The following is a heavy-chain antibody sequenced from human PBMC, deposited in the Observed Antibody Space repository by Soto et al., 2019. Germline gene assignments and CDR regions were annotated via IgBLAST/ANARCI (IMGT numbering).Heavy chain of an antibody. CDR1: GGSISSVDCY. V-gene: IGHV4-31*03. CDR3: ASLRSSGTNLLFDH. D-gene: IGHD3-10*01. CDR2: IFSSGNT. J-gene: IGHJ4*02. Sequence: QVQLQESGTGLVEPSQTLSLTCSDSGGSISSVDCYWSWIRQHPVKGLEWIGNIFSSGNTYYDPSRATRVSIYVDTSKNQFFLRVTFVTAADTAVYYCASLRSSGTNLLFDHGGQGSMVTVSS.